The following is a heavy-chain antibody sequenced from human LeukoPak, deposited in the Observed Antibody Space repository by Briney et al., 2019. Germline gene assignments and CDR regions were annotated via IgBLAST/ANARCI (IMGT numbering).Heavy chain of an antibody. V-gene: IGHV4-59*02. Sequence: SETLSLTCSVSGASVTDYYWSWIRQTPGKGVEWLGHIYYSVTTHYNPSLKSRLSISVDTSKNQFSLRLSSVTAADTAVYYCASRGRAGSDMLALDYWGKGTLITVSS. J-gene: IGHJ4*02. CDR2: IYYSVTT. D-gene: IGHD6-19*01. CDR3: ASRGRAGSDMLALDY. CDR1: GASVTDYY.